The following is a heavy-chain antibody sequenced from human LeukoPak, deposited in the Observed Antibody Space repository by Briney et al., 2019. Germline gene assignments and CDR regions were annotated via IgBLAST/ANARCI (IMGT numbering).Heavy chain of an antibody. CDR3: AREGVGAVAGHYYYMDV. CDR2: IYSGGST. D-gene: IGHD6-19*01. V-gene: IGHV3-53*05. CDR1: GFTVSSNY. J-gene: IGHJ6*03. Sequence: GGSLRLSCAASGFTVSSNYMSWVRQAPGKGLEWVSVIYSGGSTYYADSVKGRFTISRDNSKNTLYLQMGSLRAEDMAVYYCAREGVGAVAGHYYYMDVWGKGTTVTVSS.